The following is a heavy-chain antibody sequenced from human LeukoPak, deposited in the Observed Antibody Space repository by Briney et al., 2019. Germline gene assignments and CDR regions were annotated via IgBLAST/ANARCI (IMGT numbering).Heavy chain of an antibody. Sequence: PGGSLRLSCAASGFTFSSYSMNWVRQAPGKGLEWVANIKQDGSEKYYVDSVKGRFTISRDNAKNSLYLQMNSLRAEDTAVYYCARAISSSWSFYYYYMDVWGKGTTVTVSS. CDR1: GFTFSSYS. D-gene: IGHD6-13*01. CDR3: ARAISSSWSFYYYYMDV. J-gene: IGHJ6*03. CDR2: IKQDGSEK. V-gene: IGHV3-7*01.